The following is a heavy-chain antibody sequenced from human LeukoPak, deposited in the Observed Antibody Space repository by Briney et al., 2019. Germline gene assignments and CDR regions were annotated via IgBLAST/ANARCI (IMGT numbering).Heavy chain of an antibody. Sequence: PSETLSLTGTVPGASISGHYWTWFRQPPGKGLEGIGQIHYSGRPDYNPSLKSLFTISVDTSKNQLSLKVTSVAGADTAVYYCARFGVDYDMDVWGQGTTVTVSS. CDR3: ARFGVDYDMDV. CDR1: GASISGHY. CDR2: IHYSGRP. D-gene: IGHD3-16*01. V-gene: IGHV4-59*11. J-gene: IGHJ6*02.